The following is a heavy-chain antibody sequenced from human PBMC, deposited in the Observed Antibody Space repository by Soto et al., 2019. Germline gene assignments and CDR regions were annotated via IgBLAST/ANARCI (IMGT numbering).Heavy chain of an antibody. CDR3: ARVGRFVEWLTYYYYYMDD. CDR2: IYYSGST. V-gene: IGHV4-59*01. D-gene: IGHD3-3*01. Sequence: PSETLSLTCTVSGGSISSYYWSWIRQPPGKGLEWIGYIYYSGSTNYNPSLKSRVTISVDTSKNQFSLKLSSVTAADTAVYYCARVGRFVEWLTYYYYYMDDGGKGTTVTVS. J-gene: IGHJ6*03. CDR1: GGSISSYY.